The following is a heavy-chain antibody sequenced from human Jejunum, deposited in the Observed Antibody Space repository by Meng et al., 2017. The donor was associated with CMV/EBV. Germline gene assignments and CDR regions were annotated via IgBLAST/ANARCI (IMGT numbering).Heavy chain of an antibody. J-gene: IGHJ4*01. CDR3: ARTTTGVTFGDY. CDR1: GGSISTSSSY. Sequence: QMQLQESGPGLVKPSETLSLTCTVSGGSISTSSSYWGWIRQPPEKALEWIGNTYHTGSTYCKPSLKSRVTLSVDTSKNQFSLKLSSVTAADTAVYYCARTTTGVTFGDYWGQGILVTVSS. V-gene: IGHV4-39*07. CDR2: TYHTGST. D-gene: IGHD7-27*01.